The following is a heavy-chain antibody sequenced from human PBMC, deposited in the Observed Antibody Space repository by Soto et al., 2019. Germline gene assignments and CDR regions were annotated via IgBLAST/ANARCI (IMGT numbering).Heavy chain of an antibody. CDR1: GGSISSYY. CDR3: AIADVAASPEYDWYDP. V-gene: IGHV4-59*01. J-gene: IGHJ5*02. D-gene: IGHD2-15*01. Sequence: SETLSLTCTVSGGSISSYYWSWIRQPPGKGLEWIGYIYYSGSTNYNPSLKSRVTISVDTSKNQFSLKLSSVTAADTAVYYCAIADVAASPEYDWYDPWGQGTLVTVS. CDR2: IYYSGST.